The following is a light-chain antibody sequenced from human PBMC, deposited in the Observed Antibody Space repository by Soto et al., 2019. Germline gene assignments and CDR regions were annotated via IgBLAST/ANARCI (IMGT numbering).Light chain of an antibody. Sequence: DIQMTQSPSTLSASVGDRVTITCRASQSISNWLAWYQQKPGKAPKLLIYKASSLESGVPSRFSCSGSGTEFTLTISCLQPDDFATYYCQQYNSYLTFGGGTKVEIK. J-gene: IGKJ4*01. CDR2: KAS. CDR1: QSISNW. V-gene: IGKV1-5*03. CDR3: QQYNSYLT.